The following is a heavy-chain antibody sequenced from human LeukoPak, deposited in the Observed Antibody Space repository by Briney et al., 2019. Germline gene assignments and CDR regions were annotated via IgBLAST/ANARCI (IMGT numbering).Heavy chain of an antibody. J-gene: IGHJ4*02. D-gene: IGHD2-15*01. Sequence: SETLSLTCAVYGGTFSGYYWSWIRQSPGKGLEWIGEINPGGSTNYNPSLESRVIISVDTSKNQFSLKMDSVRAADTAVYYCAREDCSGGDCTSFDYWGQETLVTVSS. CDR1: GGTFSGYY. CDR3: AREDCSGGDCTSFDY. V-gene: IGHV4-34*01. CDR2: INPGGST.